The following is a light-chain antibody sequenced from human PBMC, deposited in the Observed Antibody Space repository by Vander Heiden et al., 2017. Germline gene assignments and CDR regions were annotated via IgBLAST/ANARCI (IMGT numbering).Light chain of an antibody. V-gene: IGKV3-11*01. CDR3: QQRSNWLLT. Sequence: IVLTQSPATLSLSPGERATLSCRASQSVSSYLAWYQQKPGQAPRLLIYDASNRATGIPARFSGSGSGTDFTLTISSLEPEDFAVYYWQQRSNWLLTFGGGTKVEIK. CDR1: QSVSSY. J-gene: IGKJ4*01. CDR2: DAS.